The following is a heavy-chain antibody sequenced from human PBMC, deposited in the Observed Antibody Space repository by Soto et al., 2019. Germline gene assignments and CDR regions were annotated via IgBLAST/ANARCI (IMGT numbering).Heavy chain of an antibody. D-gene: IGHD6-19*01. V-gene: IGHV1-69*02. CDR3: ARRSSGWYDFDY. CDR1: VGTFSICT. Sequence: EASVSLSSKASVGTFSICTIMWVRQAPKQGLEWMGRIIPILGIANYAQKFQGRVTITADKSTSTAYMELSSLRSEDTAVYYCARRSSGWYDFDYWGQGTLVTVSS. CDR2: IIPILGIA. J-gene: IGHJ4*02.